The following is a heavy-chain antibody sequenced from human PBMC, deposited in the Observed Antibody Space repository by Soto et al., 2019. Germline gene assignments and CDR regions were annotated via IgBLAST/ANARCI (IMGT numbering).Heavy chain of an antibody. CDR3: ARDRGSSGWSFHPDRYYGMDV. D-gene: IGHD6-19*01. Sequence: ASVKVSCKASGYTFTGYYMHWVRQAPGQGLEWMGWINPNSGGTNYAQKIQGWVTMTRDTSISTAYMELSRLRSDDTAVYYCARDRGSSGWSFHPDRYYGMDVWGQGTTVTVSS. V-gene: IGHV1-2*04. CDR2: INPNSGGT. CDR1: GYTFTGYY. J-gene: IGHJ6*02.